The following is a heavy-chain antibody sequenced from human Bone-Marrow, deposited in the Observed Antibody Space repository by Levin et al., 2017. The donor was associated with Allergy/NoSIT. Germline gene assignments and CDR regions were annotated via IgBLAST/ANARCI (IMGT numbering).Heavy chain of an antibody. Sequence: GGSLRLSCAASAFTFSKYWMAWVRQAPGKGLEWVANIKEDGSDKYYVDSVKGRFTISRDNAKNSLYLQMNSLTAEDTAVYYCARHGAHTADHWGQGTLVTVSS. CDR3: ARHGAHTADH. CDR1: AFTFSKYW. V-gene: IGHV3-7*01. D-gene: IGHD5-18*01. J-gene: IGHJ4*02. CDR2: IKEDGSDK.